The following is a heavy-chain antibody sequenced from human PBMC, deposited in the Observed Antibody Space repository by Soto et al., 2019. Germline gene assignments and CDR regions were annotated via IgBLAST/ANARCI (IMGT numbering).Heavy chain of an antibody. D-gene: IGHD3-10*01. CDR3: ARGPSPSMVHLKYYFDY. CDR1: GGTFSSYA. Sequence: QVQLVQSGAEVKKPGSSVKVSCKASGGTFSSYAISWVRQAPGQGLEWMGGIIPIFGTANYAQKFQGRVTITADESTSTACMELSSLRSEDTAVYYCARGPSPSMVHLKYYFDYWGQGTLVTVSS. CDR2: IIPIFGTA. V-gene: IGHV1-69*12. J-gene: IGHJ4*02.